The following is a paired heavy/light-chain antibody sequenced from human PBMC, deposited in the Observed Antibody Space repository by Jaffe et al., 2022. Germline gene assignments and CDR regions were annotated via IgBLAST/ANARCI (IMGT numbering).Heavy chain of an antibody. CDR1: GGTFSSYT. CDR3: ARSPEQQLDVYYYMDV. D-gene: IGHD6-13*01. Sequence: QVQLVQSGAEVKKPGSSVKVSCKASGGTFSSYTISWVRQAPGQGLEWMGRIIPILGIANYAQKFQGRVTITADKSTSTAYMELSSLRSEDTAVYYCARSPEQQLDVYYYMDVWGKGTTVTVSS. V-gene: IGHV1-69*02. J-gene: IGHJ6*03. CDR2: IIPILGIA.
Light chain of an antibody. Sequence: EIVLTQSPGTLSLSPGERATLSCRASQSVSSSYLAWYQQKPGQAPRLLIYGASSRATGIPDRFSGSGSGTDFTLTISRLEPEDFAVYYCQQYGSSLFTFGQGTRLEIK. CDR3: QQYGSSLFT. J-gene: IGKJ5*01. V-gene: IGKV3-20*01. CDR1: QSVSSSY. CDR2: GAS.